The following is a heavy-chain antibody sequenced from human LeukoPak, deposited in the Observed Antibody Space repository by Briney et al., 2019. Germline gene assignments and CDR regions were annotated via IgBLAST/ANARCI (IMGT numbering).Heavy chain of an antibody. CDR3: ARGDRSYLPYFFDY. CDR1: GYSISSGYY. Sequence: SETLSLTCAVSGYSISSGYYWGWIRQPPGKVLEWIGSIYHSGSTYYNPSLKSRVTISVDTSKNQFSLKLSSVTAADTAVYYCARGDRSYLPYFFDYWGQGTLVTVSS. D-gene: IGHD3-16*02. J-gene: IGHJ4*02. CDR2: IYHSGST. V-gene: IGHV4-38-2*01.